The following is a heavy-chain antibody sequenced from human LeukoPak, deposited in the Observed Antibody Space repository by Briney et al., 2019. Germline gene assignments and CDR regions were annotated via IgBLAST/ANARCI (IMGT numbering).Heavy chain of an antibody. CDR2: IYYSGST. CDR1: GDSISGNRYY. Sequence: SETLSLTCTVSGDSISGNRYYWGWIRQPPGQGLEWLGSIYYSGSTQYNPSLKSRVTISIDTSKNQFSLKVSSVTAADTAVYYCARYESGSMYDYWGQGTLVTVSS. V-gene: IGHV4-39*07. D-gene: IGHD3-10*01. J-gene: IGHJ4*02. CDR3: ARYESGSMYDY.